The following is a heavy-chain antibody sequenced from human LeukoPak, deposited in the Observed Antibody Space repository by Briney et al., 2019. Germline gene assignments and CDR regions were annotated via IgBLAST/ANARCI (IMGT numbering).Heavy chain of an antibody. D-gene: IGHD3-10*01. CDR2: MNPNSGNT. CDR1: GYTFTSYD. CDR3: ARGLPDYYGSGSYYTDY. Sequence: GASVKVSCKASGYTFTSYDINWVRQATGQGLEWMGWMNPNSGNTGYAQKFQGRVTMTRNTSISTAYMELSSLRSEDTAVYYCARGLPDYYGSGSYYTDYWGQGTLVTVSS. J-gene: IGHJ4*02. V-gene: IGHV1-8*01.